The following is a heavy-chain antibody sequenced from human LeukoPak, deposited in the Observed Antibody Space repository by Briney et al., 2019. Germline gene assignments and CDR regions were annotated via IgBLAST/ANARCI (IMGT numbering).Heavy chain of an antibody. J-gene: IGHJ4*02. Sequence: PGGSLRLSCAASGFTFSSYAMSWVRQAPGKGLEWVSAISGSGGSTYYAGSVKGRFTISRDNSKNTLYLQMNSLRAEDTAVYYCANDPSDIVVVPAASIDYWGQGTLVTVSS. CDR1: GFTFSSYA. CDR3: ANDPSDIVVVPAASIDY. D-gene: IGHD2-2*01. V-gene: IGHV3-23*01. CDR2: ISGSGGST.